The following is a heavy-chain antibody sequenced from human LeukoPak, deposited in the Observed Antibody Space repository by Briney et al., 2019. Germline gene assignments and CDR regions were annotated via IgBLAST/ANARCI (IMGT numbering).Heavy chain of an antibody. CDR1: GYTFTIYD. J-gene: IGHJ6*03. Sequence: ASVKVSCKASGYTFTIYDINWVRQATGQGLEWMGWMNPNSGNTGYAQKFQGRVTITRNTSISTAYMEPSGLRSEDTAVYYCARRLVGSLDYYYYMDVWGKGTTVTVSS. V-gene: IGHV1-8*03. CDR3: ARRLVGSLDYYYYMDV. CDR2: MNPNSGNT. D-gene: IGHD1-1*01.